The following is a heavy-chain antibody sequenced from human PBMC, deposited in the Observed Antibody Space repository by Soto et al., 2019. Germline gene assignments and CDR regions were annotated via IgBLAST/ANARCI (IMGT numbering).Heavy chain of an antibody. CDR3: AKSFSSNWYDYFNS. CDR1: GFGLIDFA. Sequence: EVDLLESGGGLVQPGGSLRISCVASGFGLIDFAMSWVRQAPGKGLQWVSAISGSGSDTYYADSVKGRFTISRDTSKNTLYLQMNSLRAEDTALYYCAKSFSSNWYDYFNSWGQGSLVTVSS. CDR2: ISGSGSDT. D-gene: IGHD6-13*01. V-gene: IGHV3-23*01. J-gene: IGHJ4*02.